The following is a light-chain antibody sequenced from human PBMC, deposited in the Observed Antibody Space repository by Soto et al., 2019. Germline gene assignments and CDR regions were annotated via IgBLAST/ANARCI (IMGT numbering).Light chain of an antibody. J-gene: IGKJ3*01. Sequence: EIVLTQPPGTLSLSPGERATLSCRASQTVTSSYLAWYQQKPGQAPRLLIYGASTRATGIPDRFSGSGSGADFTLTISRLEPEDFVVYYCQQYGSSPPTFGPGTKVDIK. CDR1: QTVTSSY. V-gene: IGKV3-20*01. CDR2: GAS. CDR3: QQYGSSPPT.